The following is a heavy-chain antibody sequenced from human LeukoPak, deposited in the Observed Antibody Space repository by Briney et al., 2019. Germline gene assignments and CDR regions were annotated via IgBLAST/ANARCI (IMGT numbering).Heavy chain of an antibody. CDR3: AKDLRPRAPLWYFDY. V-gene: IGHV3-23*01. Sequence: GGSLRLSCAASGFTFGSYAMNWVRQAPGKGLEWVSTISGTGGNTYYADSVKGRFTISRDNSKNTLYLQMNSLRDEDTAVYYCAKDLRPRAPLWYFDYWGQGALVTVSS. CDR1: GFTFGSYA. CDR2: ISGTGGNT. J-gene: IGHJ4*02. D-gene: IGHD3-10*01.